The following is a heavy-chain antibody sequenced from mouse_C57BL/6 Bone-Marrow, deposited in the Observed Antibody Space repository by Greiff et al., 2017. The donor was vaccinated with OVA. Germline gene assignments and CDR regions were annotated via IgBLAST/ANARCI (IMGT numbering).Heavy chain of an antibody. Sequence: VQLQQSGAELVRPGASVKLSCTASGFNIKDDYMHWVKQRPEQGLEWIGWIDPENGDTEYASKFQGKATITADTSSNTAYLQLSSLTSEDTAVYYCTRYGSPFADWGQGTLVTVSA. CDR2: IDPENGDT. CDR3: TRYGSPFAD. D-gene: IGHD1-1*01. J-gene: IGHJ3*01. CDR1: GFNIKDDY. V-gene: IGHV14-4*01.